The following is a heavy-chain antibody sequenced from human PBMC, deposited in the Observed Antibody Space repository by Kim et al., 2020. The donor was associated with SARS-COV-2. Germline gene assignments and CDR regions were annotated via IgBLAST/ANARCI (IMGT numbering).Heavy chain of an antibody. V-gene: IGHV3-33*01. CDR2: IWYDGSNK. CDR3: AREGVGGWYYFAY. CDR1: GFTFSSYG. J-gene: IGHJ4*02. Sequence: GGSLRLSCAASGFTFSSYGMHWVRQAPDKGLEWVAVIWYDGSNKYYADSVKGRFTISRDNSKNTLYLQLNSLRAEDTAVYYCAREGVGGWYYFAYWGQGT. D-gene: IGHD6-19*01.